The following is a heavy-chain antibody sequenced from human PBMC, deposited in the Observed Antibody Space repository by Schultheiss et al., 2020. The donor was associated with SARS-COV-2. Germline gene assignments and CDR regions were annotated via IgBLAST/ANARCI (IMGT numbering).Heavy chain of an antibody. J-gene: IGHJ1*01. Sequence: GGSLRLSCAASGFTFSDHYMDWVRQAPGKGLEWVGRIKSKTDGGTTDYAAPVKGRFTISRDDSKNTLYLQMNSLKTEDTAVYYCTTQARRGLHSGWYELEYFQHWGQGTLVTVPS. CDR3: TTQARRGLHSGWYELEYFQH. D-gene: IGHD6-19*01. CDR2: IKSKTDGGTT. V-gene: IGHV3-15*01. CDR1: GFTFSDHY.